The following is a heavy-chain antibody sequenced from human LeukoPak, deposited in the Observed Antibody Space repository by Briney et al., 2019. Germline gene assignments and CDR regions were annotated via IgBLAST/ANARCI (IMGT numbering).Heavy chain of an antibody. CDR2: ISGSGGST. Sequence: GGSLRLSCAASGFTFSSYAMSWVRQAPGKGLEWVSAISGSGGSTYYADSVKGRFTISRDNSKNTLYLQMNSLRAEDTAVYYCATNNDFWSGLDHWGQGTLVTASS. V-gene: IGHV3-23*01. J-gene: IGHJ4*02. CDR1: GFTFSSYA. CDR3: ATNNDFWSGLDH. D-gene: IGHD3-3*01.